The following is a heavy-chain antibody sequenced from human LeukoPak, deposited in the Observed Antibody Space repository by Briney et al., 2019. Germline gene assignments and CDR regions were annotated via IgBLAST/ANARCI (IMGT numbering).Heavy chain of an antibody. CDR1: GGSISSGSYY. CDR2: IYTSGST. CDR3: ARGDDSSGYKTH. V-gene: IGHV4-61*02. D-gene: IGHD3-22*01. J-gene: IGHJ4*02. Sequence: SQTLSLTCTVSGGSISSGSYYWSWIRQPAGKGLEWIGRIYTSGSTNYNPSLKSRVTISVDTSKNQFSLKLSSVTAADTAVYYCARGDDSSGYKTHWGQGTLVTVSS.